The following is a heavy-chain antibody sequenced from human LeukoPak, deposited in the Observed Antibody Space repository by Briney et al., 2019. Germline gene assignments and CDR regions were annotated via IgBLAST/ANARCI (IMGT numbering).Heavy chain of an antibody. V-gene: IGHV1-69*05. CDR1: GGTFSSYA. D-gene: IGHD4-17*01. CDR2: IIPIFGTA. CDR3: ARDLGYGDYFDY. J-gene: IGHJ4*02. Sequence: SVKVSCKASGGTFSSYAISWVRQAPGQGLEWMGGIIPIFGTANYAQKLQGRVTMTTDTSTSTAYMELRGLRSDDTAVYYCARDLGYGDYFDYWGQGTLVTVSS.